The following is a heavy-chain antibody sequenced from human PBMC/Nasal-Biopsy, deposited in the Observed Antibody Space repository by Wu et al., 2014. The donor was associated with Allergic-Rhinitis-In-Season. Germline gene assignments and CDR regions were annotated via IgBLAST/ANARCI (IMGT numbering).Heavy chain of an antibody. CDR3: ARGVTGVRGEWFDP. D-gene: IGHD3-10*01. CDR2: ISSSSDTI. J-gene: IGHJ5*02. CDR1: GFTFSIFS. Sequence: SCAASGFTFSIFSMNWVRQAPGEGLEWVSYISSSSDTIFYADSVKGRFTISRDNAKNSLYLQMNSLRAEDTAVYYCARGVTGVRGEWFDPWGQGTLVTVSS. V-gene: IGHV3-48*04.